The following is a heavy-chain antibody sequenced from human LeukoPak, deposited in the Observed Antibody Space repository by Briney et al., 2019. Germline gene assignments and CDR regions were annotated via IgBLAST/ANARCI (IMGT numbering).Heavy chain of an antibody. CDR2: IYSGGST. V-gene: IGHV3-53*01. CDR1: GFTFSSYA. D-gene: IGHD3/OR15-3a*01. J-gene: IGHJ4*02. CDR3: ARADGTGGPYDY. Sequence: QTGGSLRLSCAASGFTFSSYAMHWVRQAPGKELEWVSVIYSGGSTHYADSVKGRFTISRDNSKNTLFLQMSSLRAEDTAVYYCARADGTGGPYDYWGQGTLVTVSS.